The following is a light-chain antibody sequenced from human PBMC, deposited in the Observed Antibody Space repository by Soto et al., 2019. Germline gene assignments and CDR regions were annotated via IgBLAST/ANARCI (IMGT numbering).Light chain of an antibody. Sequence: IVLTQSPGTLSLSPGERATLSCRASQSVRSRFFAWYQQKPGQAPRLLIYGASFRAAGIPDRFSGSGSGTDFALTISRLEPEDFAVYYCQQYGSSPRTFGQGTKVEV. V-gene: IGKV3-20*01. J-gene: IGKJ1*01. CDR1: QSVRSRF. CDR3: QQYGSSPRT. CDR2: GAS.